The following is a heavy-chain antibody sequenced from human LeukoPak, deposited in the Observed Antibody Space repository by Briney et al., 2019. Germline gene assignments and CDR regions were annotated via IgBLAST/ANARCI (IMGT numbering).Heavy chain of an antibody. CDR3: ARLKNYGDYGY. J-gene: IGHJ4*02. V-gene: IGHV1-18*01. Sequence: ASVNVSCKASGYTFTIYGISWVRQAPGQGLEWMGWIYSYNGNTNYAQKFQGRVTMTTDTSTSTAYMELRSLRSDDTAVYYCARLKNYGDYGYWGQGTLVTVSS. D-gene: IGHD4-17*01. CDR2: IYSYNGNT. CDR1: GYTFTIYG.